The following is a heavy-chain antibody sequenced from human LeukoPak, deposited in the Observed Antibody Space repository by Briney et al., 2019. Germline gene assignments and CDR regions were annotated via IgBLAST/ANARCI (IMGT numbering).Heavy chain of an antibody. V-gene: IGHV4-59*08. CDR3: ARRPARLAYCGGDCYSNAFDI. D-gene: IGHD2-21*02. J-gene: IGHJ3*02. CDR1: GGSISSYY. Sequence: PSETLSLTCTVSGGSISSYYRSWIRQPPGKGLEWIGYIYYSGSTNYNPSLKSLVTISVDTSKNQFSLKLSSVTAADTAVYYCARRPARLAYCGGDCYSNAFDIWGQGTMVTVSS. CDR2: IYYSGST.